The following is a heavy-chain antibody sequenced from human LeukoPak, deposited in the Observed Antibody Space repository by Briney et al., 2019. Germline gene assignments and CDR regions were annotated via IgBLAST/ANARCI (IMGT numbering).Heavy chain of an antibody. V-gene: IGHV1-69*02. CDR2: IIPILGIA. J-gene: IGHJ4*02. D-gene: IGHD3-22*01. Sequence: ASVKVSCKASGGTFISYTISWVRQAPGQGLEWMGRIIPILGIANYAQKFQGRVTITADKSTSTAYMELSSLRSEDTAVYYCARGNKYYYDSSGSYFDYWGQGTLVTVSS. CDR1: GGTFISYT. CDR3: ARGNKYYYDSSGSYFDY.